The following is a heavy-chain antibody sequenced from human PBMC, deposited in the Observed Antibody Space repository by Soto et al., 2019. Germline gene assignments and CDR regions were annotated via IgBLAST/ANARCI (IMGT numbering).Heavy chain of an antibody. D-gene: IGHD6-6*01. V-gene: IGHV3-30*18. Sequence: QMQLVESGGGVVQPGRSLRLSCAASGFTFSSYGMHWVRQAPGKGLEWVAVISYDGSNKYYADSVKGRFTISRDNSKNTLYLQMNSLRAEDTAVYYCAKDLSSSSWGQGTLVTVSS. CDR2: ISYDGSNK. J-gene: IGHJ5*02. CDR3: AKDLSSSS. CDR1: GFTFSSYG.